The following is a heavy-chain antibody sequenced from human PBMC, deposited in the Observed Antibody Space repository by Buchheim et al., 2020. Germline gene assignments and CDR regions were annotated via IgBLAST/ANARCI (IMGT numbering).Heavy chain of an antibody. Sequence: EVQLMESGGGLVQRGGSLRLSCAASGFSFSTNWMSWVRQAPGRGLEWVANINQDGSEKYCVDSVKGRFAVSRDNARNSLYLQMNSLRVEDTAVYYCARALGSSTEDYWGQGTL. J-gene: IGHJ4*02. D-gene: IGHD2-2*01. CDR3: ARALGSSTEDY. V-gene: IGHV3-7*01. CDR2: INQDGSEK. CDR1: GFSFSTNW.